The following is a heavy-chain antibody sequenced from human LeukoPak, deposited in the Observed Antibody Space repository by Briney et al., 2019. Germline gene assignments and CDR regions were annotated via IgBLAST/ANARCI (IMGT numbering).Heavy chain of an antibody. CDR1: GFTFSTYT. Sequence: GGSLRLSCEASGFTFSTYTMNWVRQAPGKGLEWVSFISPSSSSIHYADSVKGRFTVSRDNAKNSLYLQMNSLRAEDTALYYCARERRNTPMDVWGQGTTVTVSS. CDR2: ISPSSSSI. V-gene: IGHV3-21*01. CDR3: ARERRNTPMDV. J-gene: IGHJ6*02. D-gene: IGHD5-18*01.